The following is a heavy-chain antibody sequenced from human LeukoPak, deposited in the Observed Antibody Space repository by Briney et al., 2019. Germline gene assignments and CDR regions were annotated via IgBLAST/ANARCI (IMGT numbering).Heavy chain of an antibody. Sequence: LQTLSLTCTVSGGSISSGGYYWSWIRQHPGKGLEWIGYIYYSGSTYYNPSLKSRVTISVDTSKNQFSLKLSSVTAADTAVYYCARAFHSGYDLEGFDYWGQGPLVTVSS. V-gene: IGHV4-31*03. CDR2: IYYSGST. J-gene: IGHJ4*02. CDR1: GGSISSGGYY. CDR3: ARAFHSGYDLEGFDY. D-gene: IGHD5-12*01.